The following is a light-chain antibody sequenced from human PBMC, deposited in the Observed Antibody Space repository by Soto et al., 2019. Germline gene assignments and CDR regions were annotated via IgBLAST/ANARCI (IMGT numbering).Light chain of an antibody. J-gene: IGKJ1*01. V-gene: IGKV4-1*01. CDR2: WAS. Sequence: DIVMTQSPDSLAVSLGERATINCKSSQSVLYSSSNKNYLAWYQQKPGQPPKLLIYWASTRESGVPDRFSGSGSGTDFTLTITSLQAEDVGVYYCQQFYTTPRTFGQGTKVEIK. CDR1: QSVLYSSSNKNY. CDR3: QQFYTTPRT.